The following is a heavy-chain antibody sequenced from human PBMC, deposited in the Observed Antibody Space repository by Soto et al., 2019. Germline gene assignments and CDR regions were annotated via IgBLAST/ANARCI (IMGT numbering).Heavy chain of an antibody. CDR3: ATRHSPQIVVVIGNDAFDI. D-gene: IGHD3-22*01. CDR2: IIPIFGTA. CDR1: GGTFSSYA. Sequence: QVQLVQSGDEVKKPGYSVKVSCKASGGTFSSYAISWVRQAPGQGLEWMGGIIPIFGTANYAQKFQGRVTITAYESTSTAYMELSSLRSEDTAVYYCATRHSPQIVVVIGNDAFDIWGQGTMVTVSS. J-gene: IGHJ3*02. V-gene: IGHV1-69*01.